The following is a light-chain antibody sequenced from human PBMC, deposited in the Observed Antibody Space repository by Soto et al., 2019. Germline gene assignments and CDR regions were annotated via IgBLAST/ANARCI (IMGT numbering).Light chain of an antibody. CDR3: QTWGSGIVV. J-gene: IGLJ2*01. CDR2: LNSDGSH. Sequence: QPVLTQSPSASASLGASVKLTCTLSSGHSNYAIAWHQQQSEKGPRYLMKLNSDGSHSKGDGIPDRFSGSSSGAERYLTISILQSEDAADYYCQTWGSGIVVFGGGTKLTVL. CDR1: SGHSNYA. V-gene: IGLV4-69*01.